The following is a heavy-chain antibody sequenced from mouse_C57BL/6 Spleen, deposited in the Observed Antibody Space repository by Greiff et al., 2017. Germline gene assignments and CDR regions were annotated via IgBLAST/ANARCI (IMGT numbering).Heavy chain of an antibody. Sequence: VKLQESGAELARPGASVKLSCKASGYTFTSYGISWVKQRTGQGLEWIGEIYPRSGNTYYNEKFKGKATLTADKSSSTAYMELRSLTSEDSAVYFWARKYYGCSPFAYWGQGTLVTVSA. CDR1: GYTFTSYG. CDR2: IYPRSGNT. CDR3: ARKYYGCSPFAY. J-gene: IGHJ3*01. V-gene: IGHV1-81*01. D-gene: IGHD1-1*01.